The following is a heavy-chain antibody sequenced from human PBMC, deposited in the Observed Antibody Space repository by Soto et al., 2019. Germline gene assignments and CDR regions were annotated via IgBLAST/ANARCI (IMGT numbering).Heavy chain of an antibody. CDR3: ARGPSLRQCSGGSCYSDYYYMDV. D-gene: IGHD2-15*01. CDR1: GFTFSSYS. Sequence: GGSLRLSCAASGFTFSSYSMNWVRQAPGKGLEWVSSISSSSSYIYYADSVKGRFTIYRDNAKNSLYLQMKSLRAEDTAVYYCARGPSLRQCSGGSCYSDYYYMDVWGKGTTVTVSS. CDR2: ISSSSSYI. J-gene: IGHJ6*03. V-gene: IGHV3-21*01.